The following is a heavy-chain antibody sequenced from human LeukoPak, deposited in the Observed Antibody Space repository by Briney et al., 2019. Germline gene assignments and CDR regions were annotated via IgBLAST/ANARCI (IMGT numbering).Heavy chain of an antibody. CDR3: ATAAYYYMDV. Sequence: PSETLSLTCTVSGGPISRYYCSWIRQSAGKRLEWIGRIYASGNTNYNPSLKRRVTMSGDTSKNQFSLRLSSVTAADTAVYYCATAAYYYMDVWGKGTTATVSS. J-gene: IGHJ6*03. V-gene: IGHV4-4*07. CDR2: IYASGNT. CDR1: GGPISRYY.